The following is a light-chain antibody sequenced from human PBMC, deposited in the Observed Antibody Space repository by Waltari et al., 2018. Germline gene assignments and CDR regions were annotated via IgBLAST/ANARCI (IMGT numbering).Light chain of an antibody. CDR1: QCVRNY. CDR2: DVS. Sequence: EIVLTQSPATLSLSLGERATLSCRASQCVRNYLAWYQQKPGQAPRLLIYDVSRRATGNPARFSGSGSGTDFTLTISTLEPEDFAIYYCQQRNNWPRTFGQGTKLDMK. CDR3: QQRNNWPRT. J-gene: IGKJ2*01. V-gene: IGKV3-11*01.